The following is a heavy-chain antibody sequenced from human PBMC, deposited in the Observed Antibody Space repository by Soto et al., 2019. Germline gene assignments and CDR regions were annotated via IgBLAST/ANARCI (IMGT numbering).Heavy chain of an antibody. CDR3: AIDWGKVGSWYNPPENYYYMDV. CDR1: GGSISSYY. J-gene: IGHJ6*03. D-gene: IGHD6-13*01. CDR2: IYYSGST. Sequence: SETLTLTCTVSGGSISSYYWSWIRQPPGKGLEWIGYIYYSGSTNYNPSLKSRVTISVDTSKNQFSLKLSSVTAADTAVYYCAIDWGKVGSWYNPPENYYYMDVWGKGTTVTVSS. V-gene: IGHV4-59*01.